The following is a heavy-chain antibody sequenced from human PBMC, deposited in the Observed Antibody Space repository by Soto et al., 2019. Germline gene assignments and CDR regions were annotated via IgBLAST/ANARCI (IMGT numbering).Heavy chain of an antibody. V-gene: IGHV1-3*01. D-gene: IGHD5-12*01. J-gene: IGHJ6*02. CDR2: ISGATGNT. CDR1: GYNFTKSA. Sequence: QVQSLQSGAEVKKPGASVKVSCQASGYNFTKSAIHWVRQAPGQRLEWMGWISGATGNTKYSQKFQGRVTISRDTSARKAYLELSTLTPEDTSVIYCAMDRVEKSGYPAYGMDVWGQGTTVTVSS. CDR3: AMDRVEKSGYPAYGMDV.